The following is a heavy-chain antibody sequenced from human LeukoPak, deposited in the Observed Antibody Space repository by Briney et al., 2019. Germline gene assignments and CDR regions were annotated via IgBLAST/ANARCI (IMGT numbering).Heavy chain of an antibody. CDR3: ARGDYRHFDI. D-gene: IGHD4-11*01. V-gene: IGHV4-59*01. CDR2: IYFGGTT. Sequence: SETLSLTCSVSGDSISRDYWSWIRQPPGRGLEWIGNIYFGGTTNYNPSLKSRVTISVDTSKTQFSLKLTSVTAADTAVYYCARGDYRHFDIWGQGTMVTVSS. CDR1: GDSISRDY. J-gene: IGHJ3*02.